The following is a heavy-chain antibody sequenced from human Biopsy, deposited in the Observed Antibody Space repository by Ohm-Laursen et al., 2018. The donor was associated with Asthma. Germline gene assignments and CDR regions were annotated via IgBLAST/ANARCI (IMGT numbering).Heavy chain of an antibody. Sequence: SETLSLTWTVSGVSISSDYWSWIRQPPGKGLEWIGNIHYSGSTYSNPSLKSRVTISVDTSKKQISLRLSSVIAADTAVYYCAGFCSGGNCPDHWGQGTLVTVSS. D-gene: IGHD2-15*01. J-gene: IGHJ4*02. V-gene: IGHV4-59*01. CDR2: IHYSGST. CDR3: AGFCSGGNCPDH. CDR1: GVSISSDY.